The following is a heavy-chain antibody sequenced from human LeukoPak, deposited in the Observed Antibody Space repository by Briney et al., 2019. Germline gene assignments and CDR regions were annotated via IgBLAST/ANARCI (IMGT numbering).Heavy chain of an antibody. Sequence: SVKVSCKASGGTFSSYAISWVRQAPGQGLEWMGGIIPIFGTANYAQKFQGRVTITADKSTSTAYMELSSLRSEDTAVYYCARGYDCSSTSCLRLDPWGQGTLVTVSS. J-gene: IGHJ5*02. CDR2: IIPIFGTA. CDR3: ARGYDCSSTSCLRLDP. V-gene: IGHV1-69*06. D-gene: IGHD2-2*01. CDR1: GGTFSSYA.